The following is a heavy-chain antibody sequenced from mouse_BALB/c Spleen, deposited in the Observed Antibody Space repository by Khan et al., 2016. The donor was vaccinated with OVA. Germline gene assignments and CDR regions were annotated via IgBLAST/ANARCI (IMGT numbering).Heavy chain of an antibody. CDR2: IDPYNGGT. Sequence: VQLQQPGPELVKPGASVKVSCKASGYSFTDYNIFWVKQSHGKSLEWIGYIDPYNGGTSYNQKFEGKATLTVDKSSSTAFMHLSSLTSEVSAVFYCARTDYYGSSYYFDYWGQGTTLTVSS. D-gene: IGHD1-1*01. V-gene: IGHV1S135*01. CDR3: ARTDYYGSSYYFDY. CDR1: GYSFTDYN. J-gene: IGHJ2*01.